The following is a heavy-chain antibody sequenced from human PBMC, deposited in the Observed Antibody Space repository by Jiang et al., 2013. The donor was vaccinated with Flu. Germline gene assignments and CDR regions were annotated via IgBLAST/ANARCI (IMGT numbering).Heavy chain of an antibody. V-gene: IGHV6-1*01. D-gene: IGHD6-6*01. CDR1: GDSVSSNSAA. CDR2: TYYRSKWYN. Sequence: LAQTLSLTCAISGDSVSSNSAAWNWIRQSPSRGLEWLGRTYYRSKWYNDYAVSVKSRITINPDTSKNQFSLQLNSVTPEDTAVYYCARASAPYSSSSDRMRFDAFDIWGQGTMVTVSS. CDR3: ARASAPYSSSSDRMRFDAFDI. J-gene: IGHJ3*02.